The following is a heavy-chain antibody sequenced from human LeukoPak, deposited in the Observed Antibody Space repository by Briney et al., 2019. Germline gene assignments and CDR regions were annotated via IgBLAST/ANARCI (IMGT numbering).Heavy chain of an antibody. J-gene: IGHJ3*02. CDR1: GYTFTSYG. V-gene: IGHV1-18*01. Sequence: ASVKVSCKASGYTFTSYGISWVRQAPGQGLEWMGWISAYNGNTNYAQKLQGRVTMTTDTSTSTAYMELRSLRSDDTAVYYCARDATYGSGSYYNPDAFDIWGQGTMVTVSS. CDR3: ARDATYGSGSYYNPDAFDI. D-gene: IGHD3-10*01. CDR2: ISAYNGNT.